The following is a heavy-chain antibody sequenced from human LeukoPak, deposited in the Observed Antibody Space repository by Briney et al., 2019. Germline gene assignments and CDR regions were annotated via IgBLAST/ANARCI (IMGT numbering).Heavy chain of an antibody. D-gene: IGHD3-10*01. CDR1: GFTFSSYS. V-gene: IGHV3-21*01. Sequence: PGGSLRLSCAASGFTFSSYSMNWVRQAPGKGLEWVSSISSSSSYIYYADSVKGRFTISRDNAKNSLYLQMNSLRAEDTAVYYCAKKFLGYGSGPPGYFDYWGQGTLVTVSS. CDR3: AKKFLGYGSGPPGYFDY. J-gene: IGHJ4*02. CDR2: ISSSSSYI.